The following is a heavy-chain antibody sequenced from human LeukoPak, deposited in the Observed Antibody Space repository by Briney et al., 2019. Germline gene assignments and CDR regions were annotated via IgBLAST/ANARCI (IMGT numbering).Heavy chain of an antibody. CDR3: ARDREVGATVGAFDI. Sequence: SETLSLTCTVSGGSISSYYWSWIRQPPAKELEWIGYIYYSGSTNYNPSLTSRVTISVDTSKNQFSLKLSSVTAADTAVYYCARDREVGATVGAFDIWGQGTMVTVSS. D-gene: IGHD1-26*01. V-gene: IGHV4-59*01. CDR1: GGSISSYY. CDR2: IYYSGST. J-gene: IGHJ3*02.